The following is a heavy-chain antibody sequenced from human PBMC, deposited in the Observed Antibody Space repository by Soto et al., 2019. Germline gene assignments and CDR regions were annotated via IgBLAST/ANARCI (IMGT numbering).Heavy chain of an antibody. J-gene: IGHJ5*02. Sequence: QVQLVQSGAAVKKPGSSVKVSCKASGGTFSSYTISWVRQAPGQGLEWMGRIIPILGIANYAQKFQGRVTITADKSTSTAYMELSSLRSEDTAVYYCAGQEMATFPWFDPWGQGTLVTVSS. CDR1: GGTFSSYT. V-gene: IGHV1-69*02. D-gene: IGHD5-12*01. CDR3: AGQEMATFPWFDP. CDR2: IIPILGIA.